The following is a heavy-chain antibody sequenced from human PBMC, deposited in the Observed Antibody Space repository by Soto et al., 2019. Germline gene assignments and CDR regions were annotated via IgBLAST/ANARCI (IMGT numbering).Heavy chain of an antibody. CDR1: GGSISSSSYY. V-gene: IGHV4-39*01. CDR2: IYYSGST. Sequence: ETLSLTCTVSGGSISSSSYYWGGIRQPPGKGLEWIGSIYYSGSTYYNPSLKSRVTISVDTSKNQFSLKLSSVTAADTAVYYCARLRFPRIVNYYDFWSGYYDFAYSGQGTLVTVSS. D-gene: IGHD3-3*01. J-gene: IGHJ4*02. CDR3: ARLRFPRIVNYYDFWSGYYDFAY.